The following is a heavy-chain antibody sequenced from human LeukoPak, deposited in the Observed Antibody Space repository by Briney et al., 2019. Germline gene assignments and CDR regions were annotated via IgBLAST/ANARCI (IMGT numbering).Heavy chain of an antibody. CDR2: ISSSGSTI. D-gene: IGHD3-10*01. V-gene: IGHV3-48*03. CDR1: GFTFRSYE. J-gene: IGHJ4*02. Sequence: GGSLRLSCAASGFTFRSYEMNWVRQAPGKGLEWVSHISSSGSTIYYAESVKGRFTISRDNAKNSLYLQMNSLRAEDTAVYYCVRLRFRGFDYWGQGTLATASS. CDR3: VRLRFRGFDY.